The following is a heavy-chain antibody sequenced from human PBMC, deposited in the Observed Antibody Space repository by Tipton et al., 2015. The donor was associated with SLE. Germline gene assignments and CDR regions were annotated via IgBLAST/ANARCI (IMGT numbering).Heavy chain of an antibody. CDR3: AKGGSSWYSFDH. J-gene: IGHJ4*02. V-gene: IGHV3-30*02. D-gene: IGHD6-13*01. Sequence: SLRLSCAASGFTFNNYAMHWVRQAPVKGPEWVAFIRYDATIEAYADSVKGRFTISRDNSQNTLYLQMNSLRPDDTAVYYCAKGGSSWYSFDHWGRGPLVTVSS. CDR1: GFTFNNYA. CDR2: IRYDATIE.